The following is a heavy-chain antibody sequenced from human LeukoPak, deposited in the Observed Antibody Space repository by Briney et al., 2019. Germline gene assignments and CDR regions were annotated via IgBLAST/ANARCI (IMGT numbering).Heavy chain of an antibody. Sequence: GGSLRLSCAASGFTFSSYSMNWVRQAPGKGLEWVSSISSSSSYIYYADSAKGRFTISRDNAKNSLYLQMNSLRAEDTAVYYCARYYGSGSYYTDYWGQGTLVTVSS. J-gene: IGHJ4*02. CDR2: ISSSSSYI. V-gene: IGHV3-21*01. CDR1: GFTFSSYS. CDR3: ARYYGSGSYYTDY. D-gene: IGHD3-10*01.